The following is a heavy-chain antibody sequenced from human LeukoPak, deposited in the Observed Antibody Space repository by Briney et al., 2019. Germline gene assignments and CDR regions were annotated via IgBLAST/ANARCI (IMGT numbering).Heavy chain of an antibody. CDR1: GGSISSYY. J-gene: IGHJ5*02. V-gene: IGHV4-59*08. Sequence: TSETLSLTCTVSGGSISSYYWSWIRQPPGKGLEWIGYIYYTGSTNYNPSLKSRVTISVDTSKNQFSLNLSSVTAADTAVYYCARHGPYLGRLGWFDPWGQGTLVTVSS. CDR2: IYYTGST. D-gene: IGHD1-26*01. CDR3: ARHGPYLGRLGWFDP.